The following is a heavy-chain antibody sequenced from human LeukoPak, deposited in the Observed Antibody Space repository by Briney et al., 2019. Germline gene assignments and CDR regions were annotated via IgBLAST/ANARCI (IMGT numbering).Heavy chain of an antibody. D-gene: IGHD2-2*01. V-gene: IGHV1-3*01. J-gene: IGHJ5*02. CDR2: ISAGNGNT. CDR1: GYSFTAYA. CDR3: ARDVVPAASHFDA. Sequence: ASVKVSCKASGYSFTAYAIHWVRQAPGQRLEWMGWISAGNGNTKYSQNFQGRVTFTRDTSATTAYMDLSSLRSEDTAVYYCARDVVPAASHFDAWGQGTLVTVSS.